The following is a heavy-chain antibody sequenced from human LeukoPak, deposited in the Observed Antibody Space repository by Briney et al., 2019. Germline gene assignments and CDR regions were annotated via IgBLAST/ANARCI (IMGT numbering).Heavy chain of an antibody. CDR3: AKSFGYSRSWFDY. V-gene: IGHV3-23*01. CDR1: GFTFSSYA. CDR2: ISGNGGGT. Sequence: GGTLRLSCAVSGFTFSSYAMSWARQAPGKGLEWVSGISGNGGGTYYAASVKGRFTISRDNSKNTLYLQMNRPRAEATAVYYCAKSFGYSRSWFDYWGQGTPVTVSS. D-gene: IGHD6-13*01. J-gene: IGHJ4*02.